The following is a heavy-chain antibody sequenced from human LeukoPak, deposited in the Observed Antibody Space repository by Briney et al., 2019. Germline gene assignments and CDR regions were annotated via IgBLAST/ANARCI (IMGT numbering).Heavy chain of an antibody. V-gene: IGHV3-30*18. D-gene: IGHD3-10*01. CDR1: GFTFSSYG. CDR2: ISYDGSYK. Sequence: GGSLRLSCAASGFTFSSYGIHWVRQAPGKGLEWMAVISYDGSYKYYADSVKGRFTISRDNSKNTVSLQMSSLRAEDTAVYYCAKDQGDYGSGSYPYYFDYWGQGTLVTVSS. J-gene: IGHJ4*02. CDR3: AKDQGDYGSGSYPYYFDY.